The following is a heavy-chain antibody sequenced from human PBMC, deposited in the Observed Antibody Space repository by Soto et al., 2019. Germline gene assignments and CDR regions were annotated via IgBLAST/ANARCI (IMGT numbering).Heavy chain of an antibody. Sequence: ASVKVSCKASGYTFTGYYMHWVRQAPGQGLGWMGWINPNSGGTNYAQKFQGWVTMTRDTSISTAYMELSRLRSDDTAVYYCARDYYETAYDYWGQGTLVTVSS. D-gene: IGHD3-22*01. CDR1: GYTFTGYY. J-gene: IGHJ4*02. CDR3: ARDYYETAYDY. V-gene: IGHV1-2*04. CDR2: INPNSGGT.